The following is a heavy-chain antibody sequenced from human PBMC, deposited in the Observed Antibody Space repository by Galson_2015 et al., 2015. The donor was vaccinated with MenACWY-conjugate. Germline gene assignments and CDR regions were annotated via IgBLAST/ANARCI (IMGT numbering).Heavy chain of an antibody. CDR3: AKDFTRRGCGGDCNLFYY. CDR1: GAKFSTDD. Sequence: SLRLSCAASGAKFSTDDMIWVRQAPGKGLEWVSGISGSGGSTYYADSVKGRFTISRDNSKNTLYLQMNSLRAEDTAVYYCAKDFTRRGCGGDCNLFYYWGQGTLVTVSS. CDR2: ISGSGGST. J-gene: IGHJ4*02. V-gene: IGHV3-23*01. D-gene: IGHD2-21*02.